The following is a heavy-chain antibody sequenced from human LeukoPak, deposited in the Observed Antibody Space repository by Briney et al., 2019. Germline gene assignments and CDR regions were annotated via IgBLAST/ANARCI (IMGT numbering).Heavy chain of an antibody. V-gene: IGHV1-3*01. CDR2: VIPGDGDT. D-gene: IGHD1-7*01. Sequence: ASVKVSCKASGYTFTTYAMHWVRQAPGERLEWMGWVIPGDGDTKYSQKFQGRVTITRDTSASTAYKELSSLRSEDTAVYYCARDVLGTNDYWGQGTLVTVSS. CDR1: GYTFTTYA. J-gene: IGHJ4*02. CDR3: ARDVLGTNDY.